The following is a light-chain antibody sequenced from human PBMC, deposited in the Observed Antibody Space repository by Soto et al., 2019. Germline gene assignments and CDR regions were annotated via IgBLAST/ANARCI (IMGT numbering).Light chain of an antibody. V-gene: IGKV1-12*01. CDR3: QQANSFPWT. Sequence: DIQMTQSPSSVSAPVGDRVTITCRASQGVGSWLAWYQQKPGKAPKLLIFAASSLQSGVPSRSSGSGSGTDFTLTLSSLQPEDVASYYCQQANSFPWTFGQGTKVEIK. CDR2: AAS. J-gene: IGKJ1*01. CDR1: QGVGSW.